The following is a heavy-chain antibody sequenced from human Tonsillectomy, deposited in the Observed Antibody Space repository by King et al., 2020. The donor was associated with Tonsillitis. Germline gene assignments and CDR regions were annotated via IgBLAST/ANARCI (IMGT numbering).Heavy chain of an antibody. V-gene: IGHV1-69*12. Sequence: QLVQSGAEVKKPGSSVKVSCKASGGTFRTYSINWVRQAPGQGLEWMGGIIPIYGTTYFAQEFQGRVTITADESTSTAYMEVSSLRSEDTAVYYCASDRRDGYKSDWYVDLWGRGTLVTVSS. D-gene: IGHD5-24*01. CDR3: ASDRRDGYKSDWYVDL. CDR2: IIPIYGTT. CDR1: GGTFRTYS. J-gene: IGHJ2*01.